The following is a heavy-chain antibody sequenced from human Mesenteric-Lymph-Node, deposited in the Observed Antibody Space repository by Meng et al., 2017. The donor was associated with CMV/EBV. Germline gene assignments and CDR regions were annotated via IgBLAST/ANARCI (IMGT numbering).Heavy chain of an antibody. CDR1: TFSSYS. J-gene: IGHJ4*02. CDR3: ARDQGTGSLLQWPYYFDY. Sequence: TFSSYSMNWVRQAPGKGLEWVSSITSSSFYIYYADSVTGRFTISRDNAKNSLYLQMNSLRAEDTAVYYCARDQGTGSLLQWPYYFDYWGQGTLVTVSS. V-gene: IGHV3-21*01. CDR2: ITSSSFYI. D-gene: IGHD6-19*01.